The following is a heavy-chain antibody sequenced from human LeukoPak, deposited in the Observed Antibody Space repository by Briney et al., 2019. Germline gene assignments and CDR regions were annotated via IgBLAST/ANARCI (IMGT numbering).Heavy chain of an antibody. CDR3: ARENRRLNHYDILTGYYYYYMDV. CDR2: ISAYNGNT. Sequence: ASVKVSCKASGYTFTNYGISWVRQAPGQGLEWMGWISAYNGNTNYAQKLQGRVSMTTDTSTSTAYMELRSLRSDDTAVYYCARENRRLNHYDILTGYYYYYMDVWGKGTTVTVSS. CDR1: GYTFTNYG. D-gene: IGHD3-9*01. J-gene: IGHJ6*03. V-gene: IGHV1-18*01.